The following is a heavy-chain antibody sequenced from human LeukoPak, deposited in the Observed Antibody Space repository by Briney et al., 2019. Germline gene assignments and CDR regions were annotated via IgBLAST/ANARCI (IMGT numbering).Heavy chain of an antibody. D-gene: IGHD6-19*01. CDR2: VYYTGGT. V-gene: IGHV4-39*01. Sequence: SETLSLTCSVSGDSITSTSYYWGWIRQPPEKGLEWIGSVYYTGGTYYSPSLKSRVTMSVDTSKNQFSLKLSSVTAADTAVYYCARQESSGWYYYSYMDDWGKGTTVTVSS. CDR3: ARQESSGWYYYSYMDD. CDR1: GDSITSTSYY. J-gene: IGHJ6*03.